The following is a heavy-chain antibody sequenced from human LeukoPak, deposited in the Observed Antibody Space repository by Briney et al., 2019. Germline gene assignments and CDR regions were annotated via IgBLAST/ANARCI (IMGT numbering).Heavy chain of an antibody. V-gene: IGHV3-33*01. CDR1: GLTFSSYG. CDR2: IWYDGSNK. Sequence: PGGSLRLSCAASGLTFSSYGMHWVRQAPGKGLEWVAVIWYDGSNKYYADSVKGRFTITRDNSKNTLYLQMNSLRAEDTAVYYCARAYGGNRLDYWGQGTLVTVSS. D-gene: IGHD4-23*01. CDR3: ARAYGGNRLDY. J-gene: IGHJ4*02.